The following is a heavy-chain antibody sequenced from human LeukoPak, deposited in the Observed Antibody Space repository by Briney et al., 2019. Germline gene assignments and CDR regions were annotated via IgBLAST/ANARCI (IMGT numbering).Heavy chain of an antibody. CDR1: GGSISSGGYY. J-gene: IGHJ4*02. D-gene: IGHD6-13*01. CDR2: IYYSGST. CDR3: ARQYSSSSSVDY. V-gene: IGHV4-31*03. Sequence: PSQTLSLTCTVSGGSISSGGYYWSWIRQHPGEGLEWIGYIYYSGSTYYNPSLKSRVTISVDTSKNQFSLKLSSVTAADTAVYYCARQYSSSSSVDYWGQGTLVTVSS.